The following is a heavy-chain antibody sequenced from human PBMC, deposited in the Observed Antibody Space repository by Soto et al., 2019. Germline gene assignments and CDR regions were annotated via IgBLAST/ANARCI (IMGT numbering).Heavy chain of an antibody. Sequence: QVQLVQSGAEVKKPGSSVKVSCKTSGGTFSSYAINWVRQTPGQGLEWMGGIIPIFGTANYAQKFQGRVTITADESTSTAYMELSSLRSEDTAVYYCARARGPLGLLDYWGQGTLVTVSS. CDR1: GGTFSSYA. CDR2: IIPIFGTA. J-gene: IGHJ4*02. D-gene: IGHD1-26*01. V-gene: IGHV1-69*01. CDR3: ARARGPLGLLDY.